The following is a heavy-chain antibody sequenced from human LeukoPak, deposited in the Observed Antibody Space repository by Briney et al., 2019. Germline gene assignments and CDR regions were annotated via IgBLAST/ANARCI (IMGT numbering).Heavy chain of an antibody. CDR2: ISGSGGST. J-gene: IGHJ4*02. CDR1: GFTFTSYA. V-gene: IGHV3-23*01. Sequence: PGGSQRLSCAASGFTFTSYAMSWVRQAPWKGLEWVSVISGSGGSTYYVDSVKGRFTVSRDNSKNTLYLQMNRLRAEDTAVYYCAKESPHFDYWGQGTLVTVSS. CDR3: AKESPHFDY.